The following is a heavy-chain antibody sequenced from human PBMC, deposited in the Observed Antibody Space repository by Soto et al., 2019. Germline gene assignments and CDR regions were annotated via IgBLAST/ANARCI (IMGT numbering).Heavy chain of an antibody. CDR1: AGTFSSYA. CDR3: ARHFGPYYFDY. CDR2: IIPIFGTA. D-gene: IGHD3-3*01. V-gene: IGHV1-69*13. Sequence: GASLKVSCKDSAGTFSSYAISWVRQAPGQGLEWMGGIIPIFGTANYAQKFQGRVTITADESTSTAYMELSSLRSEDTAVYYCARHFGPYYFDYWGQGTLVTVSS. J-gene: IGHJ4*02.